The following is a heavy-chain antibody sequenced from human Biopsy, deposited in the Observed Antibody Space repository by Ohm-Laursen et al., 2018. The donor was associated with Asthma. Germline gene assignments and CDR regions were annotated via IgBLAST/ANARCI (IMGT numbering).Heavy chain of an antibody. CDR2: ISYDGSSI. CDR3: VREGVAGTHIED. CDR1: RFTYE. J-gene: IGHJ4*02. V-gene: IGHV3-30-3*01. Sequence: SLRLSCAASRFTYEMHWVRQAPGKGLEWVAVISYDGSSIYYADSVKGRFTISRDNSKNTLSLQMNSLTAEDTAVYYCVREGVAGTHIEDWGQGTLVTVSS. D-gene: IGHD6-19*01.